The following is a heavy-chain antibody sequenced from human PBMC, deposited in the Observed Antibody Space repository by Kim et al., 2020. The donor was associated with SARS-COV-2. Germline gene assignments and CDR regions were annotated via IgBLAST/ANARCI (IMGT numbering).Heavy chain of an antibody. CDR2: INHSGST. D-gene: IGHD3-22*01. CDR1: GGSFSGYY. CDR3: ARPRTPYYYDSSGYVF. Sequence: SETLSLTCAVYGGSFSGYYWSWIRQPPGKGLEWIGEINHSGSTNYNPSLKSRVTISVDTSKNQFSLKLSSVTAADTAVYYCARPRTPYYYDSSGYVFWGQGTMVTVSS. J-gene: IGHJ3*01. V-gene: IGHV4-34*01.